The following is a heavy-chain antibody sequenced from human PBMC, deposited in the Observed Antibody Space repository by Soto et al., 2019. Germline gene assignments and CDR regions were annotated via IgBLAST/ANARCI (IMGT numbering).Heavy chain of an antibody. J-gene: IGHJ6*02. CDR2: ISGTGIST. Sequence: LRLSCAASGFTFTTYPLSWVRQAPGKGLEWVSGISGTGISTYYADSVKGRFIISRDNSKNMVFLQMNSLRAEDTAIYYCAKPPVITASYYYSGMDVWGQGTTVTVSS. CDR1: GFTFTTYP. CDR3: AKPPVITASYYYSGMDV. V-gene: IGHV3-23*01.